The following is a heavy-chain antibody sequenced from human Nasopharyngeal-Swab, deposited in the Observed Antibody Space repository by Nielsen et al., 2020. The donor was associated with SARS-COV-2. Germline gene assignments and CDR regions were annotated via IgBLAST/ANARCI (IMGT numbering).Heavy chain of an antibody. CDR1: GFTFSSYA. CDR2: IWYDGSNK. Sequence: LSLTCAASGFTFSSYAMHWVRQAPGKGLEWVAVIWYDGSNKYYADSVKGRFTISRDNSKNTLYLQMNSLRAEDTAVYYCAREPGGVYGDYVFDYWGQGTLVTVSS. CDR3: AREPGGVYGDYVFDY. D-gene: IGHD4-17*01. V-gene: IGHV3-33*08. J-gene: IGHJ4*02.